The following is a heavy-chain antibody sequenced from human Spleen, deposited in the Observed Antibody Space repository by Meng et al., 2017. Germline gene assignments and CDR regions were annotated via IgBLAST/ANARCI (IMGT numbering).Heavy chain of an antibody. CDR3: ARVGYSGSYFTYYYYGMDV. CDR1: GFTFSSYA. D-gene: IGHD1-26*01. CDR2: ISYDGSNK. J-gene: IGHJ6*02. V-gene: IGHV3-30*01. Sequence: GESLKISCAASGFTFSSYAMHWVRQAPGKGLEWVAVISYDGSNKYYADSVKGRFTISRDNSKNTLYLQMNSLRAGDTAVYYCARVGYSGSYFTYYYYGMDVWGQGTTVTVSS.